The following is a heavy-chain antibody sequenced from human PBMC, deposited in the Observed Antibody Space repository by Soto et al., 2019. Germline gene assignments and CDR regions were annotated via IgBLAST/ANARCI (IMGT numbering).Heavy chain of an antibody. J-gene: IGHJ2*01. Sequence: QVQLQESGPGLVKPSQTLSLTCTVSGGSISSGGYYWNWIRQHPGKGLEWIGYIYYSGSTYYNPSLKSRVTISVDTSKNQFSLKLSSVTAADTAVYYCARDLNYYDSAERYFDLWGRDTLVTVSS. CDR2: IYYSGST. CDR3: ARDLNYYDSAERYFDL. D-gene: IGHD3-22*01. V-gene: IGHV4-31*03. CDR1: GGSISSGGYY.